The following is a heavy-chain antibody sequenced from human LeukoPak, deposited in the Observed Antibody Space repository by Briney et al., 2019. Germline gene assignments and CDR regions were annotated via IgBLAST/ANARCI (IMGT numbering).Heavy chain of an antibody. V-gene: IGHV3-7*01. CDR1: GFTISDYW. CDR2: IKEDGSEK. Sequence: GSLRLSCAASGFTISDYWMSWVRQAPGKGLEWVANIKEDGSEKNYVDSAKGRFTISRDNAKNSLYLQMNSLRAEDTAVYYCARVFQYYDFWSGLDYYYYMDVWGKGTTVTVSS. D-gene: IGHD3-3*01. CDR3: ARVFQYYDFWSGLDYYYYMDV. J-gene: IGHJ6*03.